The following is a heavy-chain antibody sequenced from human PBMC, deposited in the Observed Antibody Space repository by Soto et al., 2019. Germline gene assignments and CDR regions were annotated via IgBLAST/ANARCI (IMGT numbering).Heavy chain of an antibody. Sequence: ASVKVSCKASGDSFSRSTFSWVRQAPGQGLEWMGRFIPMLGIANYAQTFQGRVTITADKSTSTAYMDLSSLRSEDTAVYYCARPLRSDDYNWGYCDLWGRGTLVTVS. V-gene: IGHV1-69*02. D-gene: IGHD4-4*01. J-gene: IGHJ2*01. CDR2: FIPMLGIA. CDR3: ARPLRSDDYNWGYCDL. CDR1: GDSFSRST.